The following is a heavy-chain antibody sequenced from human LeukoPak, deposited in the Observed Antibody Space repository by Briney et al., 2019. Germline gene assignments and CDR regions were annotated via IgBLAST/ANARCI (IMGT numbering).Heavy chain of an antibody. CDR2: LSGSGGGT. Sequence: GGSLRLSCAASGFTFSSYAMSWVRQAPGKGLEWVSGLSGSGGGTYYADSVKGRFTISRDNSKNTLYLQMNSLRAEDTAVYYCASSGSGSYYGELDYWGQGTLVTVSS. CDR3: ASSGSGSYYGELDY. J-gene: IGHJ4*02. D-gene: IGHD1-26*01. CDR1: GFTFSSYA. V-gene: IGHV3-23*01.